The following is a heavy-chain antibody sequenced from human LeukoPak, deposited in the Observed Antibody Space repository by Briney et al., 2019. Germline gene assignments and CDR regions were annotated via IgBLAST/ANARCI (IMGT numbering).Heavy chain of an antibody. Sequence: GGSLRLSCVVSGITFSGYSMIWVRQAPGKGLEWVSTLYTGGDTKYADSVKGRFTISRDISKNTLSLQMSSLRAEDTAVYYCTGRTVSTAYYYGMDVWGQGTTVTVSS. CDR3: TGRTVSTAYYYGMDV. V-gene: IGHV3-66*01. J-gene: IGHJ6*02. CDR2: LYTGGDT. D-gene: IGHD4-11*01. CDR1: GITFSGYS.